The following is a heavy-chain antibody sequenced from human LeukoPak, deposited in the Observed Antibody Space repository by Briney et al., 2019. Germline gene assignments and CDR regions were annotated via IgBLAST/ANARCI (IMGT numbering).Heavy chain of an antibody. J-gene: IGHJ5*02. D-gene: IGHD6-13*01. V-gene: IGHV3-30*18. CDR1: GFTFSSYG. Sequence: PGRSLRLSCAASGFTFSSYGMHWVRQAPGKGLEWVAVISYDGSNKYYADSVKGRFTISRDNSKNTLYLQMNSLRAADTAVYYCAKGSSSWYSRSGFDPWGQGTLVTVSS. CDR3: AKGSSSWYSRSGFDP. CDR2: ISYDGSNK.